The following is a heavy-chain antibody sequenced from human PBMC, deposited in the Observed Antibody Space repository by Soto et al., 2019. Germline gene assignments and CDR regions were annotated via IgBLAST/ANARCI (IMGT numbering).Heavy chain of an antibody. CDR1: GDSISSYY. Sequence: PSKTLSLTCTVSGDSISSYYWSWIRHPPGKEMEWIGIIYYTRSTNYNPSLKSRVTISVDTSKNQFSLKLSSVTAADTAVYYCARVLEYSGFFFVYWGQGTLLTVSS. CDR2: IYYTRST. V-gene: IGHV4-59*01. CDR3: ARVLEYSGFFFVY. J-gene: IGHJ4*02. D-gene: IGHD5-12*01.